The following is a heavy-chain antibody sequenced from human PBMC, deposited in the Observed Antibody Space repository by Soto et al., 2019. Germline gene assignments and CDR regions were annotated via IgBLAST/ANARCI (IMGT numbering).Heavy chain of an antibody. V-gene: IGHV1-69*13. CDR2: IIPLFGTA. J-gene: IGHJ4*02. D-gene: IGHD6-19*01. Sequence: SVKVSCKTSGGTFSTYPIYWARQAPGEGLEWMGAIIPLFGTADYAQEFQGRVTITADESTSTAYMELSSLRSEDMAVYFCASPKGSYSSGYYYFDYWGQGTLVTVSS. CDR3: ASPKGSYSSGYYYFDY. CDR1: GGTFSTYP.